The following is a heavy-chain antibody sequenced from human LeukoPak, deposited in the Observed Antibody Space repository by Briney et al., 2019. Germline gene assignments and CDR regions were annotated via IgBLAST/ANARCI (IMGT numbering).Heavy chain of an antibody. J-gene: IGHJ4*02. D-gene: IGHD6-6*01. V-gene: IGHV3-33*08. CDR1: GFTFSNYG. Sequence: PGGSLRLSCAASGFTFSNYGMHWVRQAPGKRLEWVAIIWYDGNNKCYADSVKGRFTISRDNSKNTLYLQMNSLRAEDTAVYYCARDLSKGAYFDYWGQGTLVTVSS. CDR3: ARDLSKGAYFDY. CDR2: IWYDGNNK.